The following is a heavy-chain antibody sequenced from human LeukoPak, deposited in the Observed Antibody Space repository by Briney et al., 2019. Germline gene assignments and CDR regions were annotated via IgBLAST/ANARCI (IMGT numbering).Heavy chain of an antibody. CDR3: ARGAGLFDI. D-gene: IGHD3/OR15-3a*01. J-gene: IGHJ3*02. CDR1: GFTFSNSW. Sequence: GGSLRLSCAASGFTFSNSWMSWVRQAPGKGLEWVATIKPDGSAQYYVDSVKGRFTISRDNAKNSLYLQMNSLRAEDTAVYYCARGAGLFDIWGQGTMVTVSS. V-gene: IGHV3-7*03. CDR2: IKPDGSAQ.